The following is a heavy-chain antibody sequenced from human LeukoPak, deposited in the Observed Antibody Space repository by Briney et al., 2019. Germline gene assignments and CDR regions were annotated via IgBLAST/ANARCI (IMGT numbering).Heavy chain of an antibody. CDR2: ISSGGSTI. D-gene: IGHD2-2*01. V-gene: IGHV3-48*01. J-gene: IGHJ4*02. Sequence: QPGGSLRLSCATSGFIFSSYSMNWVRQAPGKGLVRVAYISSGGSTIYYADSVRGRFTISRDSVRNSLYLQMNSLRAEDTAVYYCARHIVVVPAAMDYWGQGTLVTVSS. CDR1: GFIFSSYS. CDR3: ARHIVVVPAAMDY.